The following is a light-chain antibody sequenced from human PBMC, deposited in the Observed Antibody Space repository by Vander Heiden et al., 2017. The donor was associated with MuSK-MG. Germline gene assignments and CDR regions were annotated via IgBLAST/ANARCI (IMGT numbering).Light chain of an antibody. CDR1: QSVTSSY. Sequence: EIVLTQSPGTLSLSPGERATLSCRASQSVTSSYLAWYQQRPGQAPRLLIYGTSIRATGVPDRFSGSGSGTDFTLTISRLEPEDFAVYYCQQDDSTLFTFGHGTKVDIK. CDR2: GTS. CDR3: QQDDSTLFT. J-gene: IGKJ3*01. V-gene: IGKV3-20*01.